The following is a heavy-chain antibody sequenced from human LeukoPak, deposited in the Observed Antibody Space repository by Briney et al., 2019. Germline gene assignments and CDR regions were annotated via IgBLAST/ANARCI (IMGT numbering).Heavy chain of an antibody. D-gene: IGHD1-1*01. CDR2: INPDGSTT. CDR1: GFTFSSYW. CDR3: ARDGDDDYDY. J-gene: IGHJ4*02. V-gene: IGHV3-74*01. Sequence: PGGSLRLSCAASGFTFSSYWMHWVRQAPGKGLVWVSRINPDGSTTTYVDSVKGRFTISRDNAKNSLYLQMNSLRAEDTAVYYCARDGDDDYDYWGQGTLVTVSS.